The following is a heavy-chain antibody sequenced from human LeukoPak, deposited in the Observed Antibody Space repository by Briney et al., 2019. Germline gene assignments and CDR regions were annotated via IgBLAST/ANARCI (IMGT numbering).Heavy chain of an antibody. V-gene: IGHV4-61*02. CDR1: GGSISSGSYY. Sequence: SQTLSLTCTVSGGSISSGSYYWSWIRQPAGKGLEWIGRIYTSGSTNYNPSLKSRVTISVDTSKNQFSLKLSSVTAADTAVYYCARGGRYQLLWRYFDYWGQGTLVTVSS. D-gene: IGHD2-2*01. CDR3: ARGGRYQLLWRYFDY. CDR2: IYTSGST. J-gene: IGHJ4*02.